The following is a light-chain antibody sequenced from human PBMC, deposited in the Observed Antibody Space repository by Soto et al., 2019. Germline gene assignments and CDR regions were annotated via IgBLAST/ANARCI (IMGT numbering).Light chain of an antibody. CDR3: QQYANWPYT. CDR1: QSVSTN. Sequence: EIVMTQSPATLSVSPGESATLSCRASQSVSTNVAWFQQRPGQPPRLLIYGASGRATGIQAKFRGSGSGTEFTLTIGSLQSEDFAVYFCQQYANWPYTFAQGTNLEF. V-gene: IGKV3-15*01. CDR2: GAS. J-gene: IGKJ2*01.